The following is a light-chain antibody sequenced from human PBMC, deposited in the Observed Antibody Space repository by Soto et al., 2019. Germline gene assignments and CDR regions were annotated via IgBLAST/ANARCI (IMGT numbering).Light chain of an antibody. V-gene: IGKV3-11*01. CDR2: DAS. Sequence: EIVMTQSPATFSLSPFERSTLSCGASQSVSSYLDWYQQKPGQAPRLLIYDASNRATGIPARFSGSGSGTDFTLTISSLEPEDFAVYYCQQRSNWPPITFGQGTRLEIK. CDR3: QQRSNWPPIT. J-gene: IGKJ5*01. CDR1: QSVSSY.